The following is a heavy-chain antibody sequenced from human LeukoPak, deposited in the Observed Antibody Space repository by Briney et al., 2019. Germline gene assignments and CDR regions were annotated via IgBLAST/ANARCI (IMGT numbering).Heavy chain of an antibody. V-gene: IGHV1-18*01. J-gene: IGHJ4*02. D-gene: IGHD2-2*01. CDR1: GYTFTSFG. CDR2: ISGYNGNT. Sequence: ASVKVSCKASGYTFTSFGISWVRQAPGQGLEWMGWISGYNGNTNYAQKLQGRVTMTTDTSTSTAYMGLRSLRSDDTAVYYCAREDTRRGSRGYFDYWGQGTLVTVSS. CDR3: AREDTRRGSRGYFDY.